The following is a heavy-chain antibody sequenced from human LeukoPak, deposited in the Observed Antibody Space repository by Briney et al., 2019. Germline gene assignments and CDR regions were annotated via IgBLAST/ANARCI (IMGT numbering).Heavy chain of an antibody. Sequence: PGGSLRLSCVVSGFTFHNAWMSWVRQAPGKGLEWVSAITGSGDITYYADSVKGRFTISRDNSKNTLYLQMNSLRAEDTAVYYCARATGYSSTWSAGWGQGTLVTVSS. CDR3: ARATGYSSTWSAG. CDR2: ITGSGDIT. V-gene: IGHV3-23*01. CDR1: GFTFHNAW. D-gene: IGHD6-13*01. J-gene: IGHJ4*02.